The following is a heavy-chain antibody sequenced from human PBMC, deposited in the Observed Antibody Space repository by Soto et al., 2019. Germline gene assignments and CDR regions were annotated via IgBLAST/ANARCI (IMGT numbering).Heavy chain of an antibody. J-gene: IGHJ6*02. CDR2: IYESGTI. Sequence: QVPLQESGPGLVKPSQTLSLTCTVSGGSINGGRYYWNWIRQHPGKGLEWIGYIYESGTIDYNPSIKSRVIISEDTSKNQFSLSLISVTAAETAVYYCARDRGFGMDAWGQGTMVIVSS. V-gene: IGHV4-31*03. CDR3: ARDRGFGMDA. CDR1: GGSINGGRYY.